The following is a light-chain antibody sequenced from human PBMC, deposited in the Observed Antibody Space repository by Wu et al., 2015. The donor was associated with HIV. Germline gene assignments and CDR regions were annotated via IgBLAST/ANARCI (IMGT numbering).Light chain of an antibody. J-gene: IGKJ1*01. CDR1: QSVSSSS. CDR3: QQYGSSPRT. V-gene: IGKV3D-20*01. CDR2: DAS. Sequence: EIVLTQSPATLSLSPGQRATLSCGASQSVSSSSLAWYQQKPGLAPRLLIYDASSRATGIPDRFSGSGSGTDFTLTISRLEPEDFAVYYCQQYGSSPRTLGQGTKVEIK.